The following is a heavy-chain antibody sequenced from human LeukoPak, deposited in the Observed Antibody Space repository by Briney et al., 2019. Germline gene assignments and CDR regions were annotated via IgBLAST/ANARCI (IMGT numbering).Heavy chain of an antibody. CDR2: IYYSGST. V-gene: IGHV4-59*01. Sequence: KPSETLSLTCTVSGGSISSYYWSWIRQPPGKGLEWIGYIYYSGSTHYNPSLKSRVTISVDTSKNQFSLRLSSVTAADTAVYYCARGQVVSWLDPWGQGTLVIVSS. J-gene: IGHJ5*02. D-gene: IGHD2-15*01. CDR1: GGSISSYY. CDR3: ARGQVVSWLDP.